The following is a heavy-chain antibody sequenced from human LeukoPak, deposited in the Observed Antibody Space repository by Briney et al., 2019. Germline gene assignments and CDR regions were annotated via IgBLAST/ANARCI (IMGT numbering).Heavy chain of an antibody. CDR3: ARGGEGYFDY. CDR1: GGSISSYY. J-gene: IGHJ4*02. CDR2: IYNSGST. V-gene: IGHV4-59*12. Sequence: PSETLSLTCSVSGGSISSYYWSWIRQPPGKGLEWIGYIYNSGSTNYNPSLKSRVTISVDTSKNQFSLKLSSVTAADTAVYYCARGGEGYFDYWGQGTLVTVSS. D-gene: IGHD2-21*01.